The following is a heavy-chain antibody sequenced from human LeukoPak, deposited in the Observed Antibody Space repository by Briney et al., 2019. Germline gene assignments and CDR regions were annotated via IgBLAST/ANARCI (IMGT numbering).Heavy chain of an antibody. CDR1: GFTFSSYW. V-gene: IGHV3-7*01. CDR3: VSEGYNYYGMDV. J-gene: IGHJ6*02. Sequence: PGGSLRLSCAASGFTFSSYWMSWVRLAPGKGLEWVANIKEDGSERNYVDSVKGRFTIPRDNAKNSLYLQMNSLRVADTAVYYCVSEGYNYYGMDVWGQGTTVTVSS. CDR2: IKEDGSER.